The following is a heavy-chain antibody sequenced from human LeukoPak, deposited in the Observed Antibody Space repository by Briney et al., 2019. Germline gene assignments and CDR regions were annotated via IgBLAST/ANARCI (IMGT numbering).Heavy chain of an antibody. D-gene: IGHD5-18*01. J-gene: IGHJ5*02. Sequence: PSETLSLTCAVYGGSFSGYYWSWIRQAPGKGLEWIGEIIHSGSTNYNASLKSRVTISVDTSKNQFSLRLSSVTAADTAVYYCAPRGDIEHSYGYGKWFDPWGQGTRVTVSS. CDR1: GGSFSGYY. CDR2: IIHSGST. V-gene: IGHV4-34*12. CDR3: APRGDIEHSYGYGKWFDP.